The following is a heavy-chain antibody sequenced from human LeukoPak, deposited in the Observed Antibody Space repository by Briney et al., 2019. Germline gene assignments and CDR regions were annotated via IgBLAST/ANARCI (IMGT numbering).Heavy chain of an antibody. D-gene: IGHD3-22*01. CDR2: ISGSSGST. Sequence: AGGSLRLSCAAPGFIFSNYGMSWVRQAPGKGLEWVSAISGSSGSTYYADSVKGWFTISRDNSKNTLYLQMNSLRAEDTAVYYCAKEGILYDSSGPGGYFDYWGQGTLVTVSS. CDR1: GFIFSNYG. V-gene: IGHV3-23*01. J-gene: IGHJ4*02. CDR3: AKEGILYDSSGPGGYFDY.